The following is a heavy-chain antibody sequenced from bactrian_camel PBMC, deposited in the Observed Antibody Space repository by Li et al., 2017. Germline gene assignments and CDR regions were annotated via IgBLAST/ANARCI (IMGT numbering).Heavy chain of an antibody. CDR3: SINVHAPRVVPGIACAPQEY. J-gene: IGHJ4*01. Sequence: HVQLVESGGASVQAGGSLRLDCEASGTTVSRLCMGWFRQVPGKEREEVASLTPGGKTTYADSVKGRFTISKDNAKTTLYLQMNGLAPEDTAMYYCSINVHAPRVVPGIACAPQEYWGQGTQVTVS. CDR2: LTPGGKT. CDR1: GTTVSRLC. D-gene: IGHD2*01. V-gene: IGHV3S53*01.